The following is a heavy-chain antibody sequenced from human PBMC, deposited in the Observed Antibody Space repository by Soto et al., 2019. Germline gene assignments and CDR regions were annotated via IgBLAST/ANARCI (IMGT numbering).Heavy chain of an antibody. Sequence: ASVKVSCKASGGTFSSYAISWVRQAPGQGLEWMGGITPIFGTANYAQKFQGRVTITADKSTSTAYMELSSLRSEDTAVYYCARGSSSSWYFDYWGQGTLVTVSS. V-gene: IGHV1-69*06. J-gene: IGHJ4*02. CDR3: ARGSSSSWYFDY. D-gene: IGHD6-6*01. CDR2: ITPIFGTA. CDR1: GGTFSSYA.